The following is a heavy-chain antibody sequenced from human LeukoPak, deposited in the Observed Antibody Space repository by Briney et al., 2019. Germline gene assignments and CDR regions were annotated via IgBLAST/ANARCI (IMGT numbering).Heavy chain of an antibody. Sequence: PGGSLRLSCAASGFTFSSYGMHWVRQAPGKGLEWVAVISYDGSNKYYADSVKGRFTISRDNSKNTLYLQMNSLRAEDTAVYYCAKGSVGTGDAFDIWGQGTMVTVSS. J-gene: IGHJ3*02. CDR2: ISYDGSNK. CDR3: AKGSVGTGDAFDI. V-gene: IGHV3-30*18. CDR1: GFTFSSYG. D-gene: IGHD3-10*01.